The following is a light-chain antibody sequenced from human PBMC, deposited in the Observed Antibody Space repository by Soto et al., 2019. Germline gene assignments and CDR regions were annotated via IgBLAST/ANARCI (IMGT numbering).Light chain of an antibody. J-gene: IGLJ2*01. CDR3: QVWDSSSVV. CDR2: YDS. Sequence: SYELTQPPSVSVAPGKTARITCGGNNIRSKSVHWYQQKPGQAPVLVIYYDSDRPSGIPERFSGSNSGNTATLTISRVEAGDEADYYCQVWDSSSVVFGGGTKVTVL. CDR1: NIRSKS. V-gene: IGLV3-21*04.